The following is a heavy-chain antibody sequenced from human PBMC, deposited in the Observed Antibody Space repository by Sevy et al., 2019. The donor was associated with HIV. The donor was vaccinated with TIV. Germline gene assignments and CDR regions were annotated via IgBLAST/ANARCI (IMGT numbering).Heavy chain of an antibody. V-gene: IGHV3-23*01. CDR2: ISGSGGST. Sequence: GGSLRLSCAASGFTFSSYAMSWVRQAPGKGLEWVSAISGSGGSTYYADSVKGRFTISRDIAKNTLYLQMNSLRAEDTAVYYCAKGTSIVVVPAAMPSYYYYGMDVWGQGTTVTVSS. CDR1: GFTFSSYA. D-gene: IGHD2-2*01. CDR3: AKGTSIVVVPAAMPSYYYYGMDV. J-gene: IGHJ6*02.